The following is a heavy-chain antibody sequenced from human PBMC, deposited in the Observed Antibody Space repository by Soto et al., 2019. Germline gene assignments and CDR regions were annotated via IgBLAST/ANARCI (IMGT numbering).Heavy chain of an antibody. J-gene: IGHJ4*02. CDR1: GFTFSSYG. Sequence: GGSLRLSCAASGFTFSSYGMHWVRQAPGKGLEWVAVISYDGSNKYYADSVKGRFTISRDNSKNTLYLQMNSLRAEDTAVYYCAKDQQPQTSVYYFDYWGQGTLVTVSS. CDR3: AKDQQPQTSVYYFDY. V-gene: IGHV3-30*18. D-gene: IGHD1-1*01. CDR2: ISYDGSNK.